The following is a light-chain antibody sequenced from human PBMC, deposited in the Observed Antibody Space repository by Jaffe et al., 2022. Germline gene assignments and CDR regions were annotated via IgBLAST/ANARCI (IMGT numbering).Light chain of an antibody. CDR3: CSYAGSGTLL. V-gene: IGLV2-23*01. CDR1: NSDVGTYNL. Sequence: QSALTQPASVSGSPGQSITISCTGTNSDVGTYNLVSWYQQHPGKAPKLMIYEVIKRPSGVSNRFSGSKSGNTASLTISGLQSEDEADYYCCSYAGSGTLLFGGGTKLTVL. J-gene: IGLJ2*01. CDR2: EVI.